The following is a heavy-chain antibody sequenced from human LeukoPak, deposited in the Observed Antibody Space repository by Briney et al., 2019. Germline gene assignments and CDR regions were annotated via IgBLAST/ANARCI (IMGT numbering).Heavy chain of an antibody. Sequence: PSETLSLTCTVSGGSISSSSYYWGWLRQPPGTGLEWIGSIYYSGSTYYNPSLKSRVTISVDTSKNQFSLKLSSVTAADTAVYYCARQGGGSLDYWGQGTLVTVSS. CDR1: GGSISSSSYY. J-gene: IGHJ4*02. D-gene: IGHD2-15*01. CDR2: IYYSGST. CDR3: ARQGGGSLDY. V-gene: IGHV4-39*01.